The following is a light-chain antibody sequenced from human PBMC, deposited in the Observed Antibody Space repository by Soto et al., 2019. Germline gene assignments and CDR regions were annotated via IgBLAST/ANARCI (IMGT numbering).Light chain of an antibody. V-gene: IGKV3-15*01. J-gene: IGKJ1*01. CDR3: QQRKNRASWT. CDR1: QSVSNN. Sequence: IVMTQSPATLSVSLGERATHSCRASQSVSNNLALYQQKPGQAPRLLIYGASARGTGIPARFSGSWCGTEFTLTITSLEPQDDAVYYCQQRKNRASWTFGQGTKVDIK. CDR2: GAS.